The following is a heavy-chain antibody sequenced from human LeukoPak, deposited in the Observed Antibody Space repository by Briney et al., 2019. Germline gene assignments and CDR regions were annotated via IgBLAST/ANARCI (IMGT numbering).Heavy chain of an antibody. D-gene: IGHD4-17*01. CDR2: IIPILGIA. V-gene: IGHV1-69*02. Sequence: ASVKVSCKASGGTFSSYTISWVRQAPGQGLEWMGRIIPILGIANYAQKFQGRVTITADKSTSTAYMELSSLRSEDTAVYYCANLKDYGDYGIDYWGQGTLVTVSS. CDR1: GGTFSSYT. J-gene: IGHJ4*02. CDR3: ANLKDYGDYGIDY.